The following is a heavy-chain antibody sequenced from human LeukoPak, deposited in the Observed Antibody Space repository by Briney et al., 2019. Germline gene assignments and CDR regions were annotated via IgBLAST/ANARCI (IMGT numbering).Heavy chain of an antibody. CDR2: ISGSGDST. CDR3: AKEGVSLPTFQH. J-gene: IGHJ1*01. CDR1: GFTFSSYA. V-gene: IGHV3-23*01. D-gene: IGHD3-16*02. Sequence: GGSLRLSCAASGFTFSSYATSWVRQAPGKGLEWVSTISGSGDSTYYADSVKGRFTISRDNSKDTLYLQMNSLRAEDTAVYYCAKEGVSLPTFQHWGQGTLVTVSS.